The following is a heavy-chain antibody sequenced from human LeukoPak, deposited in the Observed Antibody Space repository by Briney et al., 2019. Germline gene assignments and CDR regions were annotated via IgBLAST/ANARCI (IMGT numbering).Heavy chain of an antibody. D-gene: IGHD1-26*01. J-gene: IGHJ6*02. CDR2: INHSGST. CDR3: ARAGGPSNYYSYGMDV. Sequence: PSETLSLTCAVYGGSFSGYYWSWIRQPPGKGLEWIGEINHSGSTNYNPSLKSRVTISVDTSKNQFSLKLSSVTAADTAVYYCARAGGPSNYYSYGMDVWGQGTTVTVSS. V-gene: IGHV4-34*01. CDR1: GGSFSGYY.